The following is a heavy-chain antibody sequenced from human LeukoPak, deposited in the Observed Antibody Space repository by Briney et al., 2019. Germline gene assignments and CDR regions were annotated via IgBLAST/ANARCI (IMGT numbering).Heavy chain of an antibody. D-gene: IGHD5-18*01. J-gene: IGHJ4*02. CDR1: GFTFSSYA. CDR3: ARALGGYSYADY. Sequence: GGSLRLSCAASGFTFSSYAMHWVRQAAGKGLEWVAVISYDGSNKYYADSVKGRFTISRDNSKNTLYLQMNSLRAEDTAVYYCARALGGYSYADYWGQGTLVTVSS. CDR2: ISYDGSNK. V-gene: IGHV3-30*04.